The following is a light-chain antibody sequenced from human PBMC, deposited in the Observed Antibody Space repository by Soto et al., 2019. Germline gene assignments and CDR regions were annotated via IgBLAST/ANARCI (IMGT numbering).Light chain of an antibody. Sequence: QSVLTQPPSASGTPGLRVTISCSGSSSNIGSKTVNWYQQLPGTAPKLLMYSNNQRPSGVPDRFSGSKSGTSASLAISGLQSEDEAEYYCAAWDDSLNGPVFGGGTKVTVL. J-gene: IGLJ3*02. CDR2: SNN. CDR1: SSNIGSKT. CDR3: AAWDDSLNGPV. V-gene: IGLV1-44*01.